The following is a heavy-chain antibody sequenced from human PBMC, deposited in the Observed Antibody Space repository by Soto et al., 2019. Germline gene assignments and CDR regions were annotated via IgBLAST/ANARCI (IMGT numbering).Heavy chain of an antibody. D-gene: IGHD4-17*01. CDR3: ANLYGALHNWFDP. V-gene: IGHV1-69*02. Sequence: VQLVQSGAEVKKPGSSVKVSCKASGGTFSSYTISWVRQAPGQGLEWMGRIIPILGIANYAQKFQGRVTITADKSTSTAYMELSSLRSEDTAVYYCANLYGALHNWFDPWGQGTLVTVSS. CDR2: IIPILGIA. CDR1: GGTFSSYT. J-gene: IGHJ5*02.